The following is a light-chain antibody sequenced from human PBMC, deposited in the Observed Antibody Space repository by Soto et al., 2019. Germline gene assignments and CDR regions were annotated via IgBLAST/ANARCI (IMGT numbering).Light chain of an antibody. CDR2: DAS. CDR3: QQRSNWPPYT. V-gene: IGKV3-11*01. Sequence: EIVLTQSPATLSLSPGERATLSCRASQNVSSYLAWYQQKPGQAPRLLIYDASNRATGIRARFSGSGSGTDFTLTISSLEPEDFAVYYCQQRSNWPPYTFGQGTKLEIK. J-gene: IGKJ2*01. CDR1: QNVSSY.